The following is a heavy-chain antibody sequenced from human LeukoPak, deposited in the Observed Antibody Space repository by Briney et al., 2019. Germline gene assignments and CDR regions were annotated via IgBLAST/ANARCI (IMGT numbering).Heavy chain of an antibody. J-gene: IGHJ4*02. CDR3: ANIGAY. CDR1: GYTFSSYA. V-gene: IGHV3-23*01. Sequence: ASVKVSCKASGYTFSSYAMSWVRQAPGKGLEWVSAISGSGGSTYYADSVKGRFTISRDNSKNTLYLQMNSLRAEDTAVYYCANIGAYWGQGTLVTVSS. D-gene: IGHD4-17*01. CDR2: ISGSGGST.